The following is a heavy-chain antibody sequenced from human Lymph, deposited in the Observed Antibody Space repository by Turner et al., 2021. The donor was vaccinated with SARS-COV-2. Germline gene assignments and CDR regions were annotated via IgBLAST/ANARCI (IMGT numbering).Heavy chain of an antibody. Sequence: QVQLVESGGGVVQPGRSLRLSCAASGFTFSSYAMHWVRQAPGKGLEWVAGISYDGSNKNYADSVKGRFTIARDNSKNTLYLQMNSLRAEDTAVYYCARDDREFWRGYYTHYYYYGMDVWGQGTTVTVSS. CDR1: GFTFSSYA. D-gene: IGHD3-3*01. CDR2: ISYDGSNK. J-gene: IGHJ6*02. V-gene: IGHV3-30*04. CDR3: ARDDREFWRGYYTHYYYYGMDV.